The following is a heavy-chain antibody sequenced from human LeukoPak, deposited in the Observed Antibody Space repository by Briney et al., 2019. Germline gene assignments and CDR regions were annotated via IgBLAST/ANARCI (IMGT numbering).Heavy chain of an antibody. D-gene: IGHD1-1*01. CDR3: AKDLRPDGINDFDH. V-gene: IGHV3-23*01. J-gene: IGHJ4*02. CDR2: IGSSGTIT. CDR1: GITFSNYA. Sequence: GGSLRLSCAASGITFSNYAMSWVRQAPGKGPEWVSAIGSSGTITYYADPVKGRFTVSRDNSKNTLYLQMNSLRAEDTAVYYCAKDLRPDGINDFDHWGQGTLVTVSS.